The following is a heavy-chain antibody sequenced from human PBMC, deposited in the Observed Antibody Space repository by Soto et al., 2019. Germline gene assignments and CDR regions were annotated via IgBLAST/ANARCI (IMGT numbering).Heavy chain of an antibody. CDR3: ARDPGSSWYYGMDV. CDR1: GGSISSYY. D-gene: IGHD6-13*01. CDR2: IYTSGST. Sequence: QVQLQESGPGLVKHSETLSLTCTVSGGSISSYYWSWIRQPAGQGLEWIGRIYTSGSTNYNPSLKSRVTMSVDTSKNQFSLKLSSVTAADTAVYYCARDPGSSWYYGMDVWGQGTTVTVSS. V-gene: IGHV4-4*07. J-gene: IGHJ6*02.